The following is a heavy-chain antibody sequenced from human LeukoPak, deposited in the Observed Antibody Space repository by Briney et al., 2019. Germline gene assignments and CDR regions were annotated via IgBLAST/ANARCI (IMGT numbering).Heavy chain of an antibody. CDR1: GGSISSYY. D-gene: IGHD6-19*01. CDR2: IYYSGTT. V-gene: IGHV4-59*08. CDR3: ARHPTGYSTGWYVD. Sequence: SETLSLTCTVSGGSISSYYWSWLRQPPGKGLEWIGIIYYSGTTNYNPSLKSRVTMSVDTSKNQFSLKLSSVTAADTAVYYCARHPTGYSTGWYVDWGQGTLVTVSS. J-gene: IGHJ4*02.